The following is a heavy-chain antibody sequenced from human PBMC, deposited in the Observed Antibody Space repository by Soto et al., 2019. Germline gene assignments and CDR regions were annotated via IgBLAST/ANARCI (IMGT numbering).Heavy chain of an antibody. J-gene: IGHJ6*02. V-gene: IGHV1-46*01. CDR2: INPSGGST. Sequence: ASVKVSCKASGYTFTSYYMHWVRQAPGQGLEWMGIINPSGGSTSYAQKFQGRVTMTRDTSTSTVYMELSSLRSEDTAVYYCARVTMITFGGANYGMDVWGQGTTVTVSS. CDR1: GYTFTSYY. D-gene: IGHD3-16*01. CDR3: ARVTMITFGGANYGMDV.